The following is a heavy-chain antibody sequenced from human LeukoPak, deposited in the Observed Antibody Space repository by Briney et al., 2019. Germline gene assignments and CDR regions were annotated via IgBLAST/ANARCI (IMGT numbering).Heavy chain of an antibody. D-gene: IGHD3-3*01. CDR2: IRGSGGST. CDR3: AKDRSGFSNWFDP. Sequence: GGSLRLSCAASGFIFSRYWMSWVRQAPGKGLEWVSTIRGSGGSTYSADSVKGRFIISRDNSKNTLFLQMNSLRAEDTAVYYCAKDRSGFSNWFDPWGQGTLVTVSS. V-gene: IGHV3-23*01. CDR1: GFIFSRYW. J-gene: IGHJ5*02.